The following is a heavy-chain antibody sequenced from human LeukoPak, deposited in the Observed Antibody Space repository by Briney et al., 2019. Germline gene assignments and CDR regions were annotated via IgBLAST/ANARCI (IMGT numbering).Heavy chain of an antibody. D-gene: IGHD3-16*01. V-gene: IGHV3-74*01. CDR2: INGDGSTT. Sequence: GSLRRSCAASGFTFSSYWIHWVRKAPGKGLVWVSRINGDGSTTIYTDSVKGRFTISRDNAKNTMYLQMNSLRAEDTAVYYCARAGLGFDYWGQGTLVTVSS. CDR1: GFTFSSYW. CDR3: ARAGLGFDY. J-gene: IGHJ4*02.